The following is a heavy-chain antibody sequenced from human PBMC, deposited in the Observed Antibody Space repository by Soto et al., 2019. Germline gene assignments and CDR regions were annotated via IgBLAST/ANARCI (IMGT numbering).Heavy chain of an antibody. CDR1: GYTFTGYY. V-gene: IGHV1-2*02. CDR2: INPNSGGT. CDR3: ARAEPLVGATNYYYYYGMGV. D-gene: IGHD1-26*01. J-gene: IGHJ6*02. Sequence: EASVKVSCKASGYTFTGYYMHWVRQAPGQGLEWMGWINPNSGGTNYAQKFQGRVTMTRDTSISTAYMELSRLRSDDTAVYYCARAEPLVGATNYYYYYGMGVWGQGTTLTV.